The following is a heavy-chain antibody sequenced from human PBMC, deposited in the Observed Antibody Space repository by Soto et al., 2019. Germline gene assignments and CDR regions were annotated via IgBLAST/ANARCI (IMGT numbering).Heavy chain of an antibody. J-gene: IGHJ6*03. Sequence: ASVKVSCKASGYTFTSYAMHWVRQAPGQRLEWMGWINAGNGNTKYSQKFQGRVTITRDTSASTAYMELSSLRSEDTAVYYCARGALNYYSSYMDVGGKGPRVTVSS. V-gene: IGHV1-3*01. CDR3: ARGALNYYSSYMDV. CDR1: GYTFTSYA. D-gene: IGHD3-16*01. CDR2: INAGNGNT.